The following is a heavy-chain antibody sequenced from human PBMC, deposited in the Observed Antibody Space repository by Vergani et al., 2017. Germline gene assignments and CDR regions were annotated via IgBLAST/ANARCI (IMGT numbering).Heavy chain of an antibody. CDR3: ARVVPAATPDY. Sequence: QVQLQQWGAGLLKPSETLSLTCAVYGGSFSGYYWSWIRQPPGKGLEWIGRIYTSGSTNYNPSLKSRVTMSVDTSKNQFSLKLSSVTAADTAVYYCARVVPAATPDYWGQGTLVTVSS. CDR1: GGSFSGYY. CDR2: IYTSGST. V-gene: IGHV4-59*10. J-gene: IGHJ4*02. D-gene: IGHD2-2*01.